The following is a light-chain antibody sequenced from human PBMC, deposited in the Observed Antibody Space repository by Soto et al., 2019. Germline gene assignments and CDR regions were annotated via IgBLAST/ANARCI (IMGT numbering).Light chain of an antibody. CDR1: SSDIGAYNY. Sequence: QSVLTQPASVSGSPGQSITISCTGTSSDIGAYNYVSWYQHHPGKAPQLMIYDVSYRPSGVSSRFSGSKTANTASLTISGLQAEDESDYYCSSFTTSSTVAFGGGTKLTV. V-gene: IGLV2-14*01. CDR2: DVS. CDR3: SSFTTSSTVA. J-gene: IGLJ2*01.